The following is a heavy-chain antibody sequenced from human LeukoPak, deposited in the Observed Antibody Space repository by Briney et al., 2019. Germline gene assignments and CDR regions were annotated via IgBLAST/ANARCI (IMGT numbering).Heavy chain of an antibody. D-gene: IGHD6-19*01. V-gene: IGHV5-51*01. Sequence: GESLQISCRGSGYMFTNYWIGWVRQMPGKGLEWVGIIYPGDSDTRYNPSFQGQVTISADKSISTAYLQWSSLRASDTAHYYCARHLHSSGYFHFDYWGQGTLVTVSS. CDR1: GYMFTNYW. J-gene: IGHJ4*02. CDR3: ARHLHSSGYFHFDY. CDR2: IYPGDSDT.